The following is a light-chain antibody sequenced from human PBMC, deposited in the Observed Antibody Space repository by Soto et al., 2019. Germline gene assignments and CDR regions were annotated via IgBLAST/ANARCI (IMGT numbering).Light chain of an antibody. V-gene: IGLV2-11*01. CDR3: CSYAGSYTDV. CDR1: GSDVGGYDY. CDR2: DVT. Sequence: QSALTQPRSVSGSPGQSVTVSCTGTGSDVGGYDYVSWYQQHPGKAPNLMIYDVTKRPSGVPRRFSGSKSGNTAYLTISGLQADDEADYYCCSYAGSYTDVFGIGTKVTVL. J-gene: IGLJ1*01.